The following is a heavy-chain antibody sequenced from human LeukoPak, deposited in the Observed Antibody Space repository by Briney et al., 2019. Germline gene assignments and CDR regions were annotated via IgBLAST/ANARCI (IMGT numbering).Heavy chain of an antibody. D-gene: IGHD1-26*01. J-gene: IGHJ6*02. CDR2: IYTSGST. V-gene: IGHV4-4*07. CDR1: GGSISSYY. Sequence: SETLSLTCTVSGGSISSYYWSWIRQPAGKGLEWIGRIYTSGSTNYNPSLKSRVTMSVDTSKNQFSLKLSSVTAADTAVYYCARDPWFTVGPRHYYYGMDVWGRGTTVTVSS. CDR3: ARDPWFTVGPRHYYYGMDV.